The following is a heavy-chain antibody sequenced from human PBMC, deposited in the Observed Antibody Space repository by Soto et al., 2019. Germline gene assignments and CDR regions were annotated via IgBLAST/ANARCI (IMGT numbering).Heavy chain of an antibody. CDR2: ISGYNGDA. CDR3: ANNGHQPYYYSGLDV. D-gene: IGHD2-8*01. Sequence: QGQLVQSGAEVKMPGASVKVSCKASGYTFTRYGISWVRQAPGQGLEWMGWISGYNGDANYAQSFQGRVSMTIDTSTTTAYMELTTLTPDDTAVYYCANNGHQPYYYSGLDVWGQGTTVTVSS. J-gene: IGHJ6*02. V-gene: IGHV1-18*01. CDR1: GYTFTRYG.